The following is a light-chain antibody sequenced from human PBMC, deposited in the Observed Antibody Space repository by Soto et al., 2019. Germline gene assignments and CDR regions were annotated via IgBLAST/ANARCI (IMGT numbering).Light chain of an antibody. Sequence: DIVMTQSPLSLPVTPGEPATISCRSSQSLLHSNGYTYLAWYVQKPGQSTQRLIYLGSNRASGVPDRFSGSGSGTDFTLKISTVEAEDVGVYDCMEALQGHTFGQGTKLEIK. CDR3: MEALQGHT. CDR2: LGS. CDR1: QSLLHSNGYTY. V-gene: IGKV2-28*01. J-gene: IGKJ2*01.